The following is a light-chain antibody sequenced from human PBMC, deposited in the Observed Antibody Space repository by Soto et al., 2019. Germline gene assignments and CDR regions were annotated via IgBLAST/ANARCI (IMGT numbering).Light chain of an antibody. CDR1: QGISSY. J-gene: IGKJ5*01. CDR3: QQLNSYPLT. V-gene: IGKV1-9*01. CDR2: AAS. Sequence: IQLTQSPSSLSASVGDRVTITCRASQGISSYLAWYQQKAGKAPKLLIYAASTLQSGVPSRFSGSGSGTDFTLTSSSLQPEDFATYFCQQLNSYPLTFGQGTRLEIK.